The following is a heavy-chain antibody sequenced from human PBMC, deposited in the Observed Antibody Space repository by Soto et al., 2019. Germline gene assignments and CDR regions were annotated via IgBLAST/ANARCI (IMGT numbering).Heavy chain of an antibody. Sequence: GGSLRLSCAASGFTFSSYWMSWVRQAPGKGLEWVANIKQDGSEKYYVDSVKGRFTISRANAKNSLYLQMNSLRAEDTAVYYCATTSYTGPYYYYYMDVWGKGTTVTVSS. CDR3: ATTSYTGPYYYYYMDV. J-gene: IGHJ6*03. V-gene: IGHV3-7*01. CDR2: IKQDGSEK. CDR1: GFTFSSYW. D-gene: IGHD2-2*02.